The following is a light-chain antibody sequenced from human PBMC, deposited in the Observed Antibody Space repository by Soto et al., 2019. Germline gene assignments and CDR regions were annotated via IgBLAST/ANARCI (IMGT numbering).Light chain of an antibody. CDR1: SSDVGGYDY. Sequence: QSALTQPASVSGSPGQSITISCTGTSSDVGGYDYVSWYQQHPGKAPKLMIYDVSNRPSGVSNRFSGSKSGNTASLTISGLQADDEADYYCSSYTSSNTGVFGGGTKVTVL. V-gene: IGLV2-14*01. CDR3: SSYTSSNTGV. J-gene: IGLJ2*01. CDR2: DVS.